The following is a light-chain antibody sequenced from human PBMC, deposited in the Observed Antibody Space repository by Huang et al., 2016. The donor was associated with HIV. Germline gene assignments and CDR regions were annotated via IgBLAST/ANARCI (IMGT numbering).Light chain of an antibody. CDR3: HQYSSDFA. Sequence: DIQLTQSPSTLSASVGDRVTITCRASRSIGNSLAWYQQKPGKVPNLLIYKASSLQGGVPSRFNGRGSGTEFTLTISSLQPDDFATYYCHQYSSDFAFGQGTKVEIK. CDR1: RSIGNS. CDR2: KAS. V-gene: IGKV1-5*03. J-gene: IGKJ1*01.